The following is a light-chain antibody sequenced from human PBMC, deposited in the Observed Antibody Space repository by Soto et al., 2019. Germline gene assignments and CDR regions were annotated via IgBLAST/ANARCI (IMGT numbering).Light chain of an antibody. CDR3: SSYAGRNIWV. J-gene: IGLJ3*02. Sequence: QSALAQPPSASGSPGQSVTISCTGSGSDIGAYNFVSWYQQHPGKAPKLMIFGVTERPSGVPDRFSGSKSGNTASLTVSGLQADDEAVSYCSSYAGRNIWVFGGGTKLTVL. V-gene: IGLV2-8*01. CDR1: GSDIGAYNF. CDR2: GVT.